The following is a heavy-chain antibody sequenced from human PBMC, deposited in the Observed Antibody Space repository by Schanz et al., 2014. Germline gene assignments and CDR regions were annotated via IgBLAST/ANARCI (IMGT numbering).Heavy chain of an antibody. CDR1: GFTVSSNY. D-gene: IGHD5-12*01. J-gene: IGHJ3*01. Sequence: EVQLLESGGGLVKPGGSLRLSCAVSGFTVSSNYMSWVRQAPGKGLEWVSTVYMSAASTRYADSVKGRFIISRDSSKNTLFLQMNSLRPEDTALYFCARDEGRDGYNLAFDVWGQGTLVTVSS. CDR3: ARDEGRDGYNLAFDV. V-gene: IGHV3-53*01. CDR2: VYMSAAST.